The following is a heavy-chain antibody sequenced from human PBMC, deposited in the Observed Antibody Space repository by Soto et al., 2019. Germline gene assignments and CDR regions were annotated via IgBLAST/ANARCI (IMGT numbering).Heavy chain of an antibody. Sequence: QVQLVQSGPEVKKPGASVKVSCKASGNTFASHGFSWVRQAPGQGLEWMGWISGFNGQTNYALKFQGRVPLTTDTATRTAYLELRSLRSDDTAVYFCARVDPRGVAVVRDYWGQGTLVTVSS. CDR2: ISGFNGQT. CDR3: ARVDPRGVAVVRDY. V-gene: IGHV1-18*01. J-gene: IGHJ4*02. D-gene: IGHD3-3*01. CDR1: GNTFASHG.